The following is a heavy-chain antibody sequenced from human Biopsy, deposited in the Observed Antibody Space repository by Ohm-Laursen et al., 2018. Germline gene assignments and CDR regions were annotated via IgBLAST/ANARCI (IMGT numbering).Heavy chain of an antibody. Sequence: SSVKVSCKASGDTFSRSAFFWVRQAPGQGLVYLGRIIPIVGITNHAQAFQGRITLTADKSTFMVYMELSRLRSDDTAIYYCARGGSGSGYYGMDVWGQGATVSVSS. J-gene: IGHJ6*02. CDR1: GDTFSRSA. CDR2: IIPIVGIT. CDR3: ARGGSGSGYYGMDV. V-gene: IGHV1-69*04. D-gene: IGHD3-10*01.